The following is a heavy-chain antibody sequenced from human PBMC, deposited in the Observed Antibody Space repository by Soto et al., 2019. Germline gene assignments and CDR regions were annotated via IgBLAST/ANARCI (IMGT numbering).Heavy chain of an antibody. CDR2: ITSSSSYI. J-gene: IGHJ4*02. D-gene: IGHD3-22*01. CDR1: GFTFSLYS. Sequence: PGGSLRLSCAASGFTFSLYSMIWVRQAPGKGLEGVASITSSSSYIYYEDPLKDRLTSSXXXPXXSLLLXLNRLRAEDTAVYFCVRARSTDSRPDYWGQGT. CDR3: VRARSTDSRPDY. V-gene: IGHV3-21*01.